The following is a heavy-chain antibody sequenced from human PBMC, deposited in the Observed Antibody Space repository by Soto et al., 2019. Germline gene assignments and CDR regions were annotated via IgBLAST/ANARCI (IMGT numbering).Heavy chain of an antibody. Sequence: ASVKVSCKASGYTFTGYYMHWVRQAPGQGLEWMGWINPNSGGTNYAQKFQGWVTMTRVTSISTAYMELSRLRSDDTAVYYCARGGDYYGSGGGYMDVWGKGTTVTVS. J-gene: IGHJ6*03. CDR2: INPNSGGT. CDR3: ARGGDYYGSGGGYMDV. V-gene: IGHV1-2*04. CDR1: GYTFTGYY. D-gene: IGHD3-10*01.